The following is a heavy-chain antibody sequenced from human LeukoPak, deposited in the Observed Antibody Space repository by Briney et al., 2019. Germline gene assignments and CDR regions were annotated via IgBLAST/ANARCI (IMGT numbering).Heavy chain of an antibody. J-gene: IGHJ4*02. V-gene: IGHV4-59*08. CDR1: GGSISSYY. Sequence: SETLSLTCTVSGGSISSYYWGWIRQPPGKGLEWIGYIYYSGSTNYNPSLKSRVTISVDTSKNQFSLKLSSVTAADTAVYYCASGGFKAYYDSSGTYWGQGTLVTVSS. CDR2: IYYSGST. D-gene: IGHD3-22*01. CDR3: ASGGFKAYYDSSGTY.